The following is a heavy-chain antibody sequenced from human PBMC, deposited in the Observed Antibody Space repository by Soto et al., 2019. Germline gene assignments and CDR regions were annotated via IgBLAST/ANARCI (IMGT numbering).Heavy chain of an antibody. CDR2: ISGSGGST. CDR1: GFTFSDYY. V-gene: IGHV3-23*01. Sequence: SGFTFSDYYMSWIRQAPGKGLEWVSAISGSGGSTYYADSVKGRFTISRENSKNTLYLQMNSLRAEDTAVYYCAKEKWSGVTTLNVWGKGTTVTVSS. J-gene: IGHJ6*04. CDR3: AKEKWSGVTTLNV. D-gene: IGHD4-17*01.